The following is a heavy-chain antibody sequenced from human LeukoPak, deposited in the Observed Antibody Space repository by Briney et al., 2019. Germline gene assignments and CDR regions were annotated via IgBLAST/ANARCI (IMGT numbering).Heavy chain of an antibody. D-gene: IGHD2-15*01. V-gene: IGHV4-38-2*02. CDR1: GYSISSGHY. CDR2: IYHNGNT. Sequence: SETLSLTCTVSGYSISSGHYWGWIRQPPGKGLEWIGIIYHNGNTYYNPSLKSRVTIAVDTSKNQFSLKLSSVTAADTAVYYCARIPKGYCSGGSCYPYFDYWGQGTLVTVSS. CDR3: ARIPKGYCSGGSCYPYFDY. J-gene: IGHJ4*02.